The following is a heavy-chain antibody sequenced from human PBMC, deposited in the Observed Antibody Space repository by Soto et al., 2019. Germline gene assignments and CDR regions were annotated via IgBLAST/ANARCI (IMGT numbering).Heavy chain of an antibody. CDR3: ARGVPPSPQYYYLPPFDY. J-gene: IGHJ4*02. CDR1: GFIFKNYV. Sequence: GSLRLSCAASGFIFKNYVMNWVRQAPGKGLEWVSGISGGATNTYYADSVKGRFTISRDNSNNTLYLQMNSLRAEDTAVFYCARGVPPSPQYYYLPPFDYWGQGTLVTVSS. CDR2: ISGGATNT. D-gene: IGHD5-12*01. V-gene: IGHV3-23*01.